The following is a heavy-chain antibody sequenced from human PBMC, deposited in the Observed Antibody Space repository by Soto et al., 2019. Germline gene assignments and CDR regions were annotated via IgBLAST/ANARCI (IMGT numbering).Heavy chain of an antibody. CDR3: AKDLQFSGWLSAQTFDY. D-gene: IGHD6-19*01. Sequence: EVQLLESGGGLVQPGGSLRLSCAVSGFTFSSHAMSWVRQAPGKGLECVSSITGSGDSTYYADSVKGRFTISRDKSKSTLYLQMNSLRAEDTAVCSCAKDLQFSGWLSAQTFDYWGQGTQVTVSS. CDR2: ITGSGDST. CDR1: GFTFSSHA. J-gene: IGHJ4*02. V-gene: IGHV3-23*01.